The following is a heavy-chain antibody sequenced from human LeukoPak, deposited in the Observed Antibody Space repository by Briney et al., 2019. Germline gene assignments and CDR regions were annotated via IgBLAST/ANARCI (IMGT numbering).Heavy chain of an antibody. Sequence: SETLSLTCTVSGGSISSYYWSSIRQPPGKGLEWIGYIYYSGSTNYNPSLKSRVTISVDTSKNQFSLKLSSVTAADTAVYYCARVFMVPEGGQLGGIYFDYWGQGTLVTVSS. D-gene: IGHD6-6*01. CDR3: ARVFMVPEGGQLGGIYFDY. J-gene: IGHJ4*02. V-gene: IGHV4-59*01. CDR1: GGSISSYY. CDR2: IYYSGST.